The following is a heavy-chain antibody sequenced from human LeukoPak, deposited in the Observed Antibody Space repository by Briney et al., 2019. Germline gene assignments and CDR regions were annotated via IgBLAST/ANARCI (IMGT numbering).Heavy chain of an antibody. J-gene: IGHJ6*02. V-gene: IGHV4-59*01. CDR3: ARGTAVLGGYYYGLDV. CDR2: IHGSGST. CDR1: GDSISNKY. D-gene: IGHD5-18*01. Sequence: SETLSLTCTVSGDSISNKYWNWIRQPPGKGLEWIGYIHGSGSTNYNPSLKSRVTISIDTSKNQFSLKMTSVIAADTAIYYCARGTAVLGGYYYGLDVWGQGTTVTVSS.